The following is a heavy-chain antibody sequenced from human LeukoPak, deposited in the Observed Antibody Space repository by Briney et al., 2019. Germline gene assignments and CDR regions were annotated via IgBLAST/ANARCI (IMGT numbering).Heavy chain of an antibody. CDR1: GGSISSGSYY. Sequence: KPSETLSLTCTVSGGSISSGSYYWSWIRQPAGKGLEWIGRIYTSGSTNYNPSLKSRVTISVDTSKNQFSLKLSSVTAADTAVYYCARDRPITIFEPYYYKDVWGKGTTVTVSS. V-gene: IGHV4-61*02. CDR3: ARDRPITIFEPYYYKDV. D-gene: IGHD3-3*01. CDR2: IYTSGST. J-gene: IGHJ6*03.